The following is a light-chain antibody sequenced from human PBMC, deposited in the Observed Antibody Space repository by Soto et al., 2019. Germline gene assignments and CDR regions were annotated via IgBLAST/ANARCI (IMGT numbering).Light chain of an antibody. CDR1: QSVGSSY. V-gene: IGKV3-20*01. CDR3: QQYSSSPPEFT. J-gene: IGKJ3*01. CDR2: GAS. Sequence: EIVLTQSPGTLSVSPGERVTLSCRASQSVGSSYLAWYQQRPGQAPWLLIFGASYRATGIPDRFSGSGSGTDFTLTISRLEPEDFAVYYCQQYSSSPPEFTFGPGTKVDSK.